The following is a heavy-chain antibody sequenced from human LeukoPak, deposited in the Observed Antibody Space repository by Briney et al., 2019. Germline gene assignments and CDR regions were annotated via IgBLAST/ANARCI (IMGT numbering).Heavy chain of an antibody. J-gene: IGHJ4*02. CDR3: ARRWSTAESSSFDY. CDR2: IYYSGST. D-gene: IGHD6-6*01. V-gene: IGHV4-39*01. Sequence: SETLSLTCTVSGGSISSSSYYWGWIRQPPGKGLEWIGSIYYSGSTYYNPSLKSRVTISVDTSKNQFSLKLSSVTAADTAVYYCARRWSTAESSSFDYWGQGTLVTVSS. CDR1: GGSISSSSYY.